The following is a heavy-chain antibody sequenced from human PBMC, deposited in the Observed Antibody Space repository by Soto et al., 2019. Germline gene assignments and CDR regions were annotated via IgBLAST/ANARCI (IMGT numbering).Heavy chain of an antibody. V-gene: IGHV3-30-3*01. Sequence: QVQLVESGGGVVQPGRSLRLSCAASGFTFSSYAMHWVRQAPGKGLEWVAVISYDGSNKYYADSVKGRFTISRDNSKNTLYLQMNSLRAEDTAVYYCARDKPQADACDIWGQGTMVTVSS. CDR3: ARDKPQADACDI. J-gene: IGHJ3*02. CDR1: GFTFSSYA. CDR2: ISYDGSNK.